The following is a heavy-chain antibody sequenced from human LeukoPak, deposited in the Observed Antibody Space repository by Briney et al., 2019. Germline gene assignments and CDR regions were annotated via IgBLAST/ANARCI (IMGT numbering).Heavy chain of an antibody. CDR1: GFTFSSYA. CDR2: ISYDGSNK. V-gene: IGHV3-30-3*01. Sequence: GGSLGLSCAASGFTFSSYAMHWVRQAPGKGLEWVAVISYDGSNKYYADSVKGRFTISRDNSKNTLYLQMNSLRAEDTAVYYCARDLWSSGWYTLGNYWGQGTLVTVSS. J-gene: IGHJ4*02. D-gene: IGHD6-19*01. CDR3: ARDLWSSGWYTLGNY.